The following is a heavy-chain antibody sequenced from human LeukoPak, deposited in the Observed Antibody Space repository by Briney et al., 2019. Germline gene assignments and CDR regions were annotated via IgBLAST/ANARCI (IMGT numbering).Heavy chain of an antibody. D-gene: IGHD2-2*01. V-gene: IGHV4-31*03. CDR2: IYYSGST. CDR1: GGSISNGGYY. CDR3: ARSLDTSYALYYYYYGMDV. J-gene: IGHJ6*02. Sequence: SETLSLTCTVSGGSISNGGYYWSWIRQHPGKGLEWIGYIYYSGSTYYNPSLKSRVTISVDTSKNQFSLKLSSVTAADTAVYYCARSLDTSYALYYYYYGMDVWGQGTTVTVSS.